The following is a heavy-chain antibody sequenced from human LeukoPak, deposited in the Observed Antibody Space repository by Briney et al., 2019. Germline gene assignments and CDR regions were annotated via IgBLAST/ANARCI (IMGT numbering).Heavy chain of an antibody. J-gene: IGHJ6*04. CDR1: GGSVSSGSYY. CDR3: ARIPTMVRGVIISPYYYYGMEV. Sequence: SETLSLTCTVSGGSVSSGSYYWRWIRQPPGKGLEWIGYIYYSGSTNYNPSLKSRVTISVDTSKNQFSLKLSSVTAADTAVYYCARIPTMVRGVIISPYYYYGMEVGGKGTTATVSS. CDR2: IYYSGST. D-gene: IGHD3-10*01. V-gene: IGHV4-61*01.